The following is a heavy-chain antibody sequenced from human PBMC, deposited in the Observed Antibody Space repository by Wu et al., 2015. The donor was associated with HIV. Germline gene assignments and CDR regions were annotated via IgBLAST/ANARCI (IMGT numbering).Heavy chain of an antibody. CDR3: AGRYYDFWSGYQKGGNWFDP. CDR1: GGTFSSYA. D-gene: IGHD3-3*01. Sequence: QVQLVQSGAEVKKPGSSVKVSCKASGGTFSSYAISWVRQAPGQGLEWMGGIIPIFGTANYAQKFQGRVTITADESTSTAYMELSSLRSEDTAVYYCAGRYYDFWSGYQKGGNWFDPWGQGTLVTVSS. CDR2: IIPIFGTA. V-gene: IGHV1-69*12. J-gene: IGHJ5*02.